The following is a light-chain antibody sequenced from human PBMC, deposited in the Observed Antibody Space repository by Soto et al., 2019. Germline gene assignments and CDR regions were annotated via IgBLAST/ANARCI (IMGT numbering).Light chain of an antibody. CDR3: SSYTSRSTLGV. Sequence: QSALTQPASVSGSPGQSITISCTGTSSDVGGYNYVSWYQQHPGKAPKLMIYEVSNRPSGVSNRFSGSKYGNTASLTISGLQAEDEADYYCSSYTSRSTLGVFGGGTKLPV. V-gene: IGLV2-14*01. CDR2: EVS. CDR1: SSDVGGYNY. J-gene: IGLJ2*01.